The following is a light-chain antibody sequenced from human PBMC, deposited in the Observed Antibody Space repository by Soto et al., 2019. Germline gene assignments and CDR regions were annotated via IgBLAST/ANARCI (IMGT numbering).Light chain of an antibody. Sequence: QSVPTQPPSVSGAPGQRVTISCTGSSSNIGAGFDVHWYQQLPGTAPKLLIYVDDSRPSGVPDRFSGSKSGSSASLAITGLQAEDEADYYCQSYDSRLTAVVFGGGTKLTVL. V-gene: IGLV1-40*01. CDR1: SSNIGAGFD. J-gene: IGLJ2*01. CDR3: QSYDSRLTAVV. CDR2: VDD.